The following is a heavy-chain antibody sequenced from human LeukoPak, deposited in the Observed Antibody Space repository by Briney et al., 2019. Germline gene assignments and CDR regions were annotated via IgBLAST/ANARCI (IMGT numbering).Heavy chain of an antibody. Sequence: GGSLKLSCAASGFTFSGSAMHWVRQASGKGLEWVGRIRGKANNYATAYGVSVKGRFTISRDDSKNTAYLQMNSLKTEDTAVYYCTRGYYDSSQGYFQHWGQGTLVTVSS. CDR2: IRGKANNYAT. CDR1: GFTFSGSA. J-gene: IGHJ1*01. V-gene: IGHV3-73*01. D-gene: IGHD3-22*01. CDR3: TRGYYDSSQGYFQH.